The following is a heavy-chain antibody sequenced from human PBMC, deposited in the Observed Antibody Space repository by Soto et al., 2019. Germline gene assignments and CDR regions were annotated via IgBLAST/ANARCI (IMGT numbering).Heavy chain of an antibody. J-gene: IGHJ3*02. CDR3: ARDLLDWLFMEATVNDAFDI. D-gene: IGHD3-9*01. Sequence: ASVKVSCKASGYTFTSYAMHWVRQAPGQRLEWMGWINAGNGNTKYSQKFQGRVTITRDTSASTAYMELSSLRSEDTAVYYCARDLLDWLFMEATVNDAFDIWGQGTMVTVS. V-gene: IGHV1-3*01. CDR2: INAGNGNT. CDR1: GYTFTSYA.